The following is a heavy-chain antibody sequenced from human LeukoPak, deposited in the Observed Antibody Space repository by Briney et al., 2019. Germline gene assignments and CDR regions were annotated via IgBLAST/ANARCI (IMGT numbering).Heavy chain of an antibody. CDR3: ARGWARVGYYDSSGYYYSH. CDR1: GGSISSYY. V-gene: IGHV4-59*12. J-gene: IGHJ4*02. Sequence: SETLSLTCTVSGGSISSYYWSWIRQPPGKGLEWIGYIYYSGSTNYNPSLKSRVTISVDTSKNQFSLKLSSVTAADTAVYYCARGWARVGYYDSSGYYYSHWGQGTLVTVSS. CDR2: IYYSGST. D-gene: IGHD3-22*01.